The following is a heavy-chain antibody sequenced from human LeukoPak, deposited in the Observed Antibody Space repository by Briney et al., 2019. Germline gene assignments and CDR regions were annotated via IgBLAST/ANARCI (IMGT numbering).Heavy chain of an antibody. J-gene: IGHJ6*03. Sequence: ASVKVSCKASGYTFTSNAMTWVRQAPGQGLEWMGWISAYNGNTNYAQKLQGRVTMTTDTSTSTAYMELRSLRSDDTAVYYCARGDGSGWYRDYYYYMDVWGKGTTVTVSS. D-gene: IGHD6-19*01. CDR1: GYTFTSNA. V-gene: IGHV1-18*01. CDR2: ISAYNGNT. CDR3: ARGDGSGWYRDYYYYMDV.